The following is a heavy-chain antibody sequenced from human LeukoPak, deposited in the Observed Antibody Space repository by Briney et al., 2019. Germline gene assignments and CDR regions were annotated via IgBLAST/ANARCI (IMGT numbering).Heavy chain of an antibody. CDR2: MYYSGST. CDR1: GGSFSSSSYY. CDR3: ARHFDRDGYKSNAFDI. D-gene: IGHD5-24*01. J-gene: IGHJ3*02. Sequence: SETLSLTCTVSGGSFSSSSYYWGWIRQPPGKGLEWNGSMYYSGSTYYNASLRSRVTISVDTTKNQFSLKLSSVTAADTAVYYCARHFDRDGYKSNAFDIWGQGTMVTVSS. V-gene: IGHV4-39*01.